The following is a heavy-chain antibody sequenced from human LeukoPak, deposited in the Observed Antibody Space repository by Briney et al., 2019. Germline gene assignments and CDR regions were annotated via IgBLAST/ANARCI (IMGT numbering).Heavy chain of an antibody. CDR1: GFTFSSYA. D-gene: IGHD3-22*01. CDR2: ISDDGSNE. CDR3: AKNDPDSSED. V-gene: IGHV3-30-3*02. Sequence: GGSLRLSCAASGFTFSSYAMHWVRQAPGKGLERVAVISDDGSNEHYADSVKGRFTVSRDNSKNTLYLQMNSLRPEDTAVYYRAKNDPDSSEDWGQGTLVTVSS. J-gene: IGHJ4*02.